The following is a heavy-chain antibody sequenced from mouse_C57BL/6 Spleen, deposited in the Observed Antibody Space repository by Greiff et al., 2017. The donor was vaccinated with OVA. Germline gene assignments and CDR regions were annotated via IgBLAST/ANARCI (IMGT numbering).Heavy chain of an antibody. V-gene: IGHV1-69*01. Sequence: VQLQQSGAELVMPGASVKLSCKASGYTFTSYWMHWVKQRPGQGLEWIGEIDPSDSYTNYNQKFKGKSTLTVDKSSSTAYMQLSSLTSEDSAVYYCASRWFAYWGQGTLVTVSA. J-gene: IGHJ3*01. CDR2: IDPSDSYT. CDR3: ASRWFAY. CDR1: GYTFTSYW.